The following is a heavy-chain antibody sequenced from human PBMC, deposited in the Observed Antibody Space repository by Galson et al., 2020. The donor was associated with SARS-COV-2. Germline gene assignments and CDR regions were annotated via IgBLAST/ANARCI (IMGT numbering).Heavy chain of an antibody. V-gene: IGHV4-59*01. D-gene: IGHD3-22*01. Sequence: SETLSLTCTVSGVSISSSYWSWIRQPPGQGLEWIGYIYYSGSTNYNPSLKSRVTISVDTSKNQFSLKLSSVTAADTAVYYCARESYDSSGYYLAYFDYWGQGTLVTVSS. J-gene: IGHJ4*02. CDR2: IYYSGST. CDR1: GVSISSSY. CDR3: ARESYDSSGYYLAYFDY.